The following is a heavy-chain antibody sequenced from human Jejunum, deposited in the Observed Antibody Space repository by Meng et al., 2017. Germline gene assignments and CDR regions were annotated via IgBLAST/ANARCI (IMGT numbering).Heavy chain of an antibody. J-gene: IGHJ4*02. CDR2: MNPNSGNT. CDR1: GYTFTSYD. D-gene: IGHD3-10*01. CDR3: AIRFVRGHPLDN. Sequence: SVKVSCKASGYTFTSYDINWVRLATGQGLEWMGWMNPNSGNTGYAQKFQGRVTLTRNTSISTAYMELNSLRSEDTAVYYCAIRFVRGHPLDNWGQGTPVTVSS. V-gene: IGHV1-8*01.